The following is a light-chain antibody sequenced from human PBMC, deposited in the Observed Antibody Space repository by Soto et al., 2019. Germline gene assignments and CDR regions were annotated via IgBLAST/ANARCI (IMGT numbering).Light chain of an antibody. J-gene: IGLJ1*01. Sequence: QSVLAQPASVSGSPGQSITIPCTGSNSDVGNYNLVSWYQQHPGEAPKLMIYEGSKRPSGVSNRFSGSKSGNTASLTISGLQAEDEADYFCCSYAGSSTYVFGPGTKVTL. CDR3: CSYAGSSTYV. V-gene: IGLV2-23*01. CDR2: EGS. CDR1: NSDVGNYNL.